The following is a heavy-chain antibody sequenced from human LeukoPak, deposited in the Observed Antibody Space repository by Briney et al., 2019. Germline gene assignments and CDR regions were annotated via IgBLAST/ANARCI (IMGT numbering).Heavy chain of an antibody. D-gene: IGHD3-3*01. V-gene: IGHV1-69*06. Sequence: GASVKVSCKASGGTFSSYAISWVRQAPGQGLEWMGGIIPIFGTANYAQKFQGRVTITADKSTSTAYMELSSLRSEDTAVYYCASGYDFWSGYSPWAYYMDVWGKGTTVTVSS. CDR2: IIPIFGTA. CDR3: ASGYDFWSGYSPWAYYMDV. CDR1: GGTFSSYA. J-gene: IGHJ6*03.